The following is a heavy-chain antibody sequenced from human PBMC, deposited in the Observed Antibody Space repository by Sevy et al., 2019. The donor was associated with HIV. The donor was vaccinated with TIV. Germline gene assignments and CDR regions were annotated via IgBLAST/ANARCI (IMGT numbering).Heavy chain of an antibody. V-gene: IGHV3-48*02. CDR2: ISRTSTTT. D-gene: IGHD3-22*01. CDR3: AREAYHYDSREENWFDP. J-gene: IGHJ5*02. Sequence: GGSLRLSCKASGFTFSTYSMHWVRQAPGKGLEWVSSISRTSTTTYYADSAKGRFTISRDNAKNSLYLQMNSLRDEDTAVYYCAREAYHYDSREENWFDPWGQGTLVTVSS. CDR1: GFTFSTYS.